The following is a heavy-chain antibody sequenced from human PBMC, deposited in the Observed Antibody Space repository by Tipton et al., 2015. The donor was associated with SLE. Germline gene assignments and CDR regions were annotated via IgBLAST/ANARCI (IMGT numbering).Heavy chain of an antibody. CDR2: ISDGSST. Sequence: SLRLSCAASGFIFSMHTMTWVRQAPGKGLVWVSRISDGSSTTYADSVRGRFTISRDNAKNTLYLQMNSLRAEDTAVYYCARYSRGSLDSWGQGTLVTVSS. J-gene: IGHJ4*02. V-gene: IGHV3-74*03. D-gene: IGHD1-26*01. CDR1: GFIFSMHT. CDR3: ARYSRGSLDS.